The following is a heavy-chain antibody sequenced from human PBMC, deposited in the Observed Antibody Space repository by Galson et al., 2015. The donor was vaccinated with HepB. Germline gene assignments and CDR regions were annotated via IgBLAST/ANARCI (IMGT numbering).Heavy chain of an antibody. CDR2: ISYDGSNK. V-gene: IGHV3-30-3*01. CDR3: ARAGYAGYCSSTSCYTGY. D-gene: IGHD2-2*02. J-gene: IGHJ4*02. Sequence: SLRLSCAASGFTFSSYAMHWVRQAPGKGLKWVAVISYDGSNKYYADSVKGRFTISRDNSKNTLYLQMNSLRAEDTAVYYCARAGYAGYCSSTSCYTGYWGQGTLVTVSS. CDR1: GFTFSSYA.